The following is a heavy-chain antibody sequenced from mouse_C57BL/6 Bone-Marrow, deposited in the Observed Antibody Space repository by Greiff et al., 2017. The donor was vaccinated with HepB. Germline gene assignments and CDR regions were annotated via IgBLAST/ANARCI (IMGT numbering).Heavy chain of an antibody. CDR1: GYTFTSYG. D-gene: IGHD3-2*02. V-gene: IGHV1-81*01. Sequence: VKLMESGAELARPGASVKLSCKASGYTFTSYGISWVKQRTGQGLEWIGEIYPRSGNTYYNEKFKGKATLTADKSSSTAYMELRSLTSEDSAVYFCARGAQATWYFDYWGQGTTLTVSS. CDR2: IYPRSGNT. J-gene: IGHJ2*01. CDR3: ARGAQATWYFDY.